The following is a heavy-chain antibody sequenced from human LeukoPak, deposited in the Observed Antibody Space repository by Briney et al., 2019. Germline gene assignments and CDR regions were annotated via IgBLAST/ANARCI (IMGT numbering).Heavy chain of an antibody. CDR1: GFTFSSYW. CDR2: IKQDGSEK. CDR3: ARVAVAGRGGFDY. V-gene: IGHV3-7*01. D-gene: IGHD6-19*01. Sequence: GSLRLSCAASGFTFSSYWMSWVRQAPGKGLEWVANIKQDGSEKYYVDSVKGRFTISRDNAKNSLYLQMNSLRAEDTAVYYCARVAVAGRGGFDYWGQGTLVTVSS. J-gene: IGHJ4*02.